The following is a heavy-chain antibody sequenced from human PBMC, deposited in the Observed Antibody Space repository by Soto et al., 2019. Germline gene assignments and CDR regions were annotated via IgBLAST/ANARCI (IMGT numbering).Heavy chain of an antibody. CDR2: ISSSGGTI. V-gene: IGHV3-48*02. J-gene: IGHJ3*02. D-gene: IGHD3-22*01. CDR1: GFTFSNYT. CDR3: VREALSYYDGNGDYVMDAFDI. Sequence: GGSLRLSCAASGFTFSNYTMHWVRQAPGKGLEWVSYISSSGGTIYYADSVKGRFSVSRDNGKSSLYLQMISLRDEDTAVYFCVREALSYYDGNGDYVMDAFDIWGQGTMVTVSS.